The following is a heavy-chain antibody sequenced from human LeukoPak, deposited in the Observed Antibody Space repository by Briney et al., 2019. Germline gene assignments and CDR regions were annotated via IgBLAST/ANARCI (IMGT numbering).Heavy chain of an antibody. J-gene: IGHJ1*01. CDR3: ARESSLKVPAAEH. D-gene: IGHD2-2*01. CDR1: GYPFTSFG. V-gene: IGHV1-18*01. CDR2: ISAYNGNT. Sequence: ASVKVSCKASGYPFTSFGVSWVRQAPGRGLEWMGWISAYNGNTNYAQKLQGRVTMTTDTSTSTAYMELRSLRSDDTAVYYCARESSLKVPAAEHWGQGTLVTVSS.